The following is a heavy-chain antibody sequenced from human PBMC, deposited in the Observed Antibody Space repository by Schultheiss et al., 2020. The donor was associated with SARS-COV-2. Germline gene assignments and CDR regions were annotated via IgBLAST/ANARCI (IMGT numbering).Heavy chain of an antibody. V-gene: IGHV1-69*13. J-gene: IGHJ4*02. CDR1: GGTFSSYA. Sequence: SVKVSCKASGGTFSSYAISWVRQAPGQGLEWMGGIIPIFGTANYAQKFQGRVTITADESTSTAYMELSSLRSEDTAVYYCATPRYDFWSGYYTAFDYWGQGTLVTVSS. CDR3: ATPRYDFWSGYYTAFDY. CDR2: IIPIFGTA. D-gene: IGHD3/OR15-3a*01.